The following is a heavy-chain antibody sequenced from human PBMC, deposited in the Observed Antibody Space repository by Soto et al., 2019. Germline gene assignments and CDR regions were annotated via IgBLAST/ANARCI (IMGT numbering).Heavy chain of an antibody. Sequence: QVQLVQSGAEVLKPGSSVKLSCKTSGDTFDTFAISWVRQAPGQGLEWMGGIIPIFRTPDYTQQFQGRVTITADVSTSTAYRELSSLRSEDTAVYYCARDKGRGQLGGNYYYALDVWGQGTTVTVSS. CDR2: IIPIFRTP. D-gene: IGHD1-1*01. J-gene: IGHJ6*02. V-gene: IGHV1-69*12. CDR1: GDTFDTFA. CDR3: ARDKGRGQLGGNYYYALDV.